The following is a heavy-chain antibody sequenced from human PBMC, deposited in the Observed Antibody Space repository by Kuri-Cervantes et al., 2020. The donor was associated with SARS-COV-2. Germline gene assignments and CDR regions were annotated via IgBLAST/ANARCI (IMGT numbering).Heavy chain of an antibody. V-gene: IGHV3-23*01. CDR3: AKLLPAAREHYFDY. CDR1: GFTFSSYA. J-gene: IGHJ4*02. D-gene: IGHD2-2*01. Sequence: GGSLRLSCAASGFTFSSYAMSWARQAPGKGLEWVSAIGGSGGSTYYADSVKGRFTISRDNSKNTLYLQMNSLRAEDTAVYYCAKLLPAAREHYFDYWGQGTLVTVSS. CDR2: IGGSGGST.